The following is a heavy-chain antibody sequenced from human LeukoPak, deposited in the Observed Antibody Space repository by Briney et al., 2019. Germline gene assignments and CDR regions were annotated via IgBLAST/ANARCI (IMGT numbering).Heavy chain of an antibody. J-gene: IGHJ5*02. CDR3: ARVNYYDSSGYLRILGYWFDP. V-gene: IGHV4-31*03. Sequence: PSETLSLTCTVSGGSISSGGYYWSWIRQHPGKGLEWIGYIYYSGSTYYNPSLKSRVTISVDTSKNQFSLKLSSVTAADTAVYYCARVNYYDSSGYLRILGYWFDPWGQGTLVTVSS. D-gene: IGHD3-22*01. CDR2: IYYSGST. CDR1: GGSISSGGYY.